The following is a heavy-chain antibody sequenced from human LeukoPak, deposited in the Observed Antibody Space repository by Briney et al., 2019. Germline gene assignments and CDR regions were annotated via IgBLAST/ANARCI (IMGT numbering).Heavy chain of an antibody. CDR2: ISYDGSNK. Sequence: PGGSLRLSCAASGFTFSSYAMHWVRQAPGKGLEWVAVISYDGSNKYYADSVKGRFTISRDNSKNTLYLQMNSLRAEDTAVYYCARKRANGFDYWGQGTLVTVSS. V-gene: IGHV3-30-3*01. CDR3: ARKRANGFDY. D-gene: IGHD2-8*01. CDR1: GFTFSSYA. J-gene: IGHJ4*02.